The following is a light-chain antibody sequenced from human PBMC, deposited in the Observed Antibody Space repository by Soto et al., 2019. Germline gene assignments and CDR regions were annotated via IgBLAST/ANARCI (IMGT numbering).Light chain of an antibody. CDR2: EVT. J-gene: IGLJ2*01. CDR3: SSYAGSNNFVV. V-gene: IGLV2-8*01. Sequence: QSALTHPPSASGSPGQSVTSSCTGTNSDVGGYNYVSWYQQHPDKAPKLMIYEVTKRPSGVPDRFSASKSGNTASLTVSGLQAEDEADYYCSSYAGSNNFVVFGGGTKLTVL. CDR1: NSDVGGYNY.